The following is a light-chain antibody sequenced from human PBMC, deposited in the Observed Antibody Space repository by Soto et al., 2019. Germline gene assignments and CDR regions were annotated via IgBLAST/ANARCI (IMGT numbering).Light chain of an antibody. CDR1: NIGSKS. V-gene: IGLV3-21*02. Sequence: SYDLTQPPSVSVAPGQTARITCGGNNIGSKSVHWYQQKPGQAPMLVVYDDSDRPSGIPERFSGSNSGNTATLTISRVEAGDEADYHCQVWDSTSDHRYVFGTGTKVTVL. CDR3: QVWDSTSDHRYV. CDR2: DDS. J-gene: IGLJ1*01.